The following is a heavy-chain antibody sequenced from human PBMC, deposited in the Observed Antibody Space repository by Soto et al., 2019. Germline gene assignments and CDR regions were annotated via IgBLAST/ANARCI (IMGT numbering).Heavy chain of an antibody. Sequence: ASVKVSCKASGYTFTSYYIHWVRQAPGQGLEWMGRIDPNSGGTNYAQKFQGWVTMTRDTSISTAYMELSRLRSDDTVVYYCATSVYADDAFDIWGQGTMVTVSS. D-gene: IGHD3-16*01. V-gene: IGHV1-2*04. CDR2: IDPNSGGT. CDR3: ATSVYADDAFDI. J-gene: IGHJ3*02. CDR1: GYTFTSYY.